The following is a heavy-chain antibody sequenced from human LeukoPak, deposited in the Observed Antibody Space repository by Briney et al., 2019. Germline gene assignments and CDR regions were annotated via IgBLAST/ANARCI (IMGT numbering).Heavy chain of an antibody. J-gene: IGHJ4*02. D-gene: IGHD3-22*01. CDR2: ISSGNHYI. V-gene: IGHV3-21*01. CDR1: GFTFSSFS. Sequence: PGGSLRLSCAASGFTFSSFSMNWVRQAPGKGLGWVSSISSGNHYIYYAASVKGRFTISRDNAKNSLYLQMDSLRVEDTALYYCARDPTWDYYDHSDYNGWGQGTLVTVSS. CDR3: ARDPTWDYYDHSDYNG.